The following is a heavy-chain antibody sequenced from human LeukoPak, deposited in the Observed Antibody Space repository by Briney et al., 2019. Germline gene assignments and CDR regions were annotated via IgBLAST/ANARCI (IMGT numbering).Heavy chain of an antibody. CDR2: IYYSGST. CDR3: ARELWFGELSHSHADY. J-gene: IGHJ4*02. V-gene: IGHV4-39*02. D-gene: IGHD3-10*01. Sequence: SETLSLTCTVSGGSISRSGYYWGWIRQPPGTGLEWIGSIYYSGSTYYNPSLKSRVTISVDTSKNQFSLKLSSVTAADTAVYYCARELWFGELSHSHADYWGQGTLVTVSS. CDR1: GGSISRSGYY.